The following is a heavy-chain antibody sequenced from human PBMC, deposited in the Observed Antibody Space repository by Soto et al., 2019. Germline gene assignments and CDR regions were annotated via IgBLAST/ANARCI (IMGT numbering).Heavy chain of an antibody. J-gene: IGHJ6*02. CDR3: ARGVSVDTAMVNYYYGMDV. D-gene: IGHD5-18*01. CDR1: GDSVSSNSAA. Sequence: PSQTLSLTCAISGDSVSSNSAAWNWIRQSPSRGLEWLGRTYYRSKWYNDYAVSVKSRITINPDTSKNQFSLQLNSVTPEDTAVYYCARGVSVDTAMVNYYYGMDVWGQGTTVTVSS. V-gene: IGHV6-1*01. CDR2: TYYRSKWYN.